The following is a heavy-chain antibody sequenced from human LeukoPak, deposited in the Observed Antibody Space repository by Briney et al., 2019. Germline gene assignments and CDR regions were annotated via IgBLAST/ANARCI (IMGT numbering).Heavy chain of an antibody. Sequence: GGSLRLSCAASGFTFDDYGMSWVRQAPGKGLEWVSGINWNGGSTGYADSVKGRFTISRDNAKNSLYLQMNSLRAEDTALYYCARGIVGIAYYYCYMDVWGKGTTVTVSS. CDR2: INWNGGST. V-gene: IGHV3-20*04. D-gene: IGHD6-13*01. CDR3: ARGIVGIAYYYCYMDV. J-gene: IGHJ6*03. CDR1: GFTFDDYG.